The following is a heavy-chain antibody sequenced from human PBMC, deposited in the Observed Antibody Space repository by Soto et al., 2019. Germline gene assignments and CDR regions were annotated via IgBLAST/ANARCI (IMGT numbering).Heavy chain of an antibody. Sequence: QVQLVQSGAEVKKPGSSVKVSCKASGGTFSSYTISWVRQAPGQGLEWMGRIIPILGIANYAQKFQGRVTITADKSASTAYMELSSLVSEDTAVYYCARDEGYGVYYFDHWGQGTLVTVSS. D-gene: IGHD3-10*01. CDR2: IIPILGIA. CDR3: ARDEGYGVYYFDH. CDR1: GGTFSSYT. J-gene: IGHJ4*02. V-gene: IGHV1-69*08.